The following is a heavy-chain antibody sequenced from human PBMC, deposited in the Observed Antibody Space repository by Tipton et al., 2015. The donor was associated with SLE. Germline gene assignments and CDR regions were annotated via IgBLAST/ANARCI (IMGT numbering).Heavy chain of an antibody. D-gene: IGHD3-3*01. Sequence: GLVKPSETLSLTCTVSGGSIITSNFYWGWIRQPPERGLEWVGSIHSSGNTYYNPSLKSRVTISVDTYKNQFSLKLTSVTAADTAVYYCARDPYDSWSDYQATFDYWGQGTLVTVSS. CDR1: GGSIITSNFY. CDR3: ARDPYDSWSDYQATFDY. V-gene: IGHV4-39*07. J-gene: IGHJ4*02. CDR2: IHSSGNT.